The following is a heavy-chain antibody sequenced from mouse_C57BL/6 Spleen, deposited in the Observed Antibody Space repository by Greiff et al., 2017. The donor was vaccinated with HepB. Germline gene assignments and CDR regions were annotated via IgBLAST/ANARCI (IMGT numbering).Heavy chain of an antibody. CDR1: GYTFTSYW. J-gene: IGHJ2*01. Sequence: QVQLKQPGAELVKPGASVKLSCKASGYTFTSYWMHWVKQRPGRGLEWIGRIDPNSGGTKYNEKFKSKATLTVDKPSSTAYMQLSSLTSEDSAVYYCAREKIYYDYFEGYFDYWGQGTTLTVSS. CDR3: AREKIYYDYFEGYFDY. CDR2: IDPNSGGT. D-gene: IGHD2-4*01. V-gene: IGHV1-72*01.